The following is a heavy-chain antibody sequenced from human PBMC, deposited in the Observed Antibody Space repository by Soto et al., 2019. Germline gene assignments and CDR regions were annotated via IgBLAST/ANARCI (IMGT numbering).Heavy chain of an antibody. D-gene: IGHD3-16*01. CDR3: TRDTSLSFDL. Sequence: GWSLRLSCVSSVFIFLDHWMHWVRQAPGKGLVWISHINNDGSGTSYADSVKGRFTISRDNAENTIYLQMNSLTVEDTAVYYCTRDTSLSFDLWGQGALVTVSS. J-gene: IGHJ4*02. CDR2: INNDGSGT. CDR1: VFIFLDHW. V-gene: IGHV3-74*01.